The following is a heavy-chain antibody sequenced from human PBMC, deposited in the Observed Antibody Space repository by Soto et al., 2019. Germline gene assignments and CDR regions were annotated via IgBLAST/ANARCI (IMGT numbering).Heavy chain of an antibody. CDR1: GGSISSGGYY. D-gene: IGHD3-22*01. V-gene: IGHV4-31*03. J-gene: IGHJ4*02. CDR3: ASQHYYDSSGYYVVY. Sequence: LSLTCTVSGGSISSGGYYWSWIRQHPGKGLEWIGYIYYSGSTYYDSSLKSRVTISVDTSKNQFSLKLSSVTAADTAMYYRASQHYYDSSGYYVVYWGQGTLVTVSS. CDR2: IYYSGST.